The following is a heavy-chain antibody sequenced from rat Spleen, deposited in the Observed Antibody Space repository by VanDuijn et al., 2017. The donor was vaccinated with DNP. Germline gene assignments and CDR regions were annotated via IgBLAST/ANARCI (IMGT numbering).Heavy chain of an antibody. D-gene: IGHD1-6*01. J-gene: IGHJ3*01. V-gene: IGHV5-17*01. CDR2: ISYDGSRT. CDR3: AREEGGNYVYYGLLLPNWFAY. Sequence: EVQLVESGGGLVQPGRSLKLSCAASGFTFSDYAMAWVRQAPKKGLEWVATISYDGSRTYYPDSVKGRFTISRDNAKKTLYLQMNSLRSEDTATYYCAREEGGNYVYYGLLLPNWFAYWGQGTLVTVSS. CDR1: GFTFSDYA.